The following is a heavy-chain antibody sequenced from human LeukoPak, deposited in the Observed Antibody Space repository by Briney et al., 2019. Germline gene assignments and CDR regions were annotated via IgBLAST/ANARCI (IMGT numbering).Heavy chain of an antibody. CDR1: GGSFSGYY. V-gene: IGHV4-34*01. Sequence: SETLSLTCAVYGGSFSGYYWSWIRQPPGKGLEWIGEINHSGSTNYNPSLKSRVTTSVDTSKNQFSLKLSSVTAADTAVYYCVRGRIAAYDYWGQGTLVTVSS. CDR3: VRGRIAAYDY. CDR2: INHSGST. D-gene: IGHD6-6*01. J-gene: IGHJ4*02.